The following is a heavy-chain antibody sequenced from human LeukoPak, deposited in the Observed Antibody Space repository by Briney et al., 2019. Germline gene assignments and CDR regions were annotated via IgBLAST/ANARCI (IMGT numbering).Heavy chain of an antibody. CDR3: ARSRGGVVVPAAIVDY. J-gene: IGHJ4*02. D-gene: IGHD2-2*01. Sequence: INHSGSTNYNPSLKSRVTISVDTSKNQFSLKLSSVTAADTAVYYCARSRGGVVVPAAIVDYWGQGTLVTVSS. CDR2: INHSGST. V-gene: IGHV4-34*01.